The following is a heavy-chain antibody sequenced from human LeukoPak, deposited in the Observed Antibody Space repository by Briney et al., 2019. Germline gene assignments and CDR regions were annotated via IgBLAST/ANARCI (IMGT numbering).Heavy chain of an antibody. D-gene: IGHD3-3*01. J-gene: IGHJ4*02. CDR3: ARALSDDFWSGYQDH. V-gene: IGHV1-18*01. Sequence: ASVKVSCKASGDRFISYGFSWVRQAPGQGLEWMGWISAYNGNTNYAQKFQGRVTMTTDTFTSTVYLEVRSLRSDDTAVYYCARALSDDFWSGYQDHWGQGTLVRVSS. CDR2: ISAYNGNT. CDR1: GDRFISYG.